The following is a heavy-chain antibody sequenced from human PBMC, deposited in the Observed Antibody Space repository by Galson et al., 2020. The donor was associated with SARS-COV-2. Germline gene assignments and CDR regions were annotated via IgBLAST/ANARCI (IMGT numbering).Heavy chain of an antibody. Sequence: GESLKISCKGSGYSFTSYWIGWVRQMPGKGLEWMGIIYPGDSDTRYSPSFQGQVTISADKSISTAYLQWSSLKASDTAMYYCARISSGWQYYYYYYIDVWGKGTTITVSS. CDR1: GYSFTSYW. V-gene: IGHV5-51*01. D-gene: IGHD6-19*01. CDR3: ARISSGWQYYYYYYIDV. J-gene: IGHJ6*03. CDR2: IYPGDSDT.